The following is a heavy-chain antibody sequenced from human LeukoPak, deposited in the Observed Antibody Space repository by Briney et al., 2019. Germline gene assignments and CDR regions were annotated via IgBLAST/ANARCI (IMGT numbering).Heavy chain of an antibody. J-gene: IGHJ4*02. CDR1: GFTFNNCA. Sequence: PGGSLRLSCAASGFTFNNCAMSWVRQAPEKGLEWVSGISGSGSSTYCADSVKGRFTISRDNSENTLSLQMNSLRADDTAIYYCAKSCNSGNCYYNYWGQGTLVTVSS. V-gene: IGHV3-23*01. CDR2: ISGSGSST. CDR3: AKSCNSGNCYYNY. D-gene: IGHD2/OR15-2a*01.